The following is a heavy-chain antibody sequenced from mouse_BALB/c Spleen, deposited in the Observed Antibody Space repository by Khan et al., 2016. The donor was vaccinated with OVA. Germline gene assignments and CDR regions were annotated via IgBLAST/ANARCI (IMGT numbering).Heavy chain of an antibody. CDR3: ARIPTFITTALDY. D-gene: IGHD1-2*01. V-gene: IGHV5-12-2*01. CDR2: ITNGGGNT. J-gene: IGHJ4*01. Sequence: EVQLVESGGGLVQPGGSLKLSCAASGFTFSSNTMSWVRQTPEKRLEWVAYITNGGGNTNYPDTVTGQFTISRDNAKNTLYLQMSSLKSEDTAMYYCARIPTFITTALDYWGQGTTVTVSS. CDR1: GFTFSSNT.